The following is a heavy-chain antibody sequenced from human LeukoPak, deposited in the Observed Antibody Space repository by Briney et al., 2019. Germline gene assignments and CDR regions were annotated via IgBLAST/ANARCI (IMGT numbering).Heavy chain of an antibody. D-gene: IGHD6-13*01. CDR2: ISYDGSNK. CDR1: GFTFSSYG. CDR3: ARDHSAGKYGMDV. J-gene: IGHJ6*02. V-gene: IGHV3-30*03. Sequence: PGGSLRLSCAASGFTFSSYGMHWVRQAPGKGLEWVAVISYDGSNKYYADSVKGRFTISRDNSKNTLYLQMNSLRAEDTAVYYCARDHSAGKYGMDVWGQGTTVTVSS.